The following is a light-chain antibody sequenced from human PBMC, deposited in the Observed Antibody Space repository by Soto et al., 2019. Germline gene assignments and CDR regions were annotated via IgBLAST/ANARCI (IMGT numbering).Light chain of an antibody. CDR3: MQASHFPLT. Sequence: DVVMTQTPLSSPVTLGQPASISCRSSQSLAHTDGNTYLSWFQQRPGQPPRLLIYKISNRVSGVPDRFSGSGAGTDFTLNISRVEGEDVGVYYCMQASHFPLTFGGGTKVEIK. J-gene: IGKJ4*01. CDR1: QSLAHTDGNTY. CDR2: KIS. V-gene: IGKV2-24*01.